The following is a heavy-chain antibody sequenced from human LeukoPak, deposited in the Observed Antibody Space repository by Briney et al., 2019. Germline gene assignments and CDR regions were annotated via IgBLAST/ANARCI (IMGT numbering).Heavy chain of an antibody. Sequence: PSQTLSLTCTVSGGSISSGSFYWSWIWQPAGKGLEWIGRIYTSGSTNYNPSLKSRVTISVDTSENHVSLKLSSVTAADTAVYYCAREHYSDWFDPWGQGTLVTVSS. J-gene: IGHJ5*02. D-gene: IGHD2-15*01. CDR1: GGSISSGSFY. CDR3: AREHYSDWFDP. V-gene: IGHV4-61*02. CDR2: IYTSGST.